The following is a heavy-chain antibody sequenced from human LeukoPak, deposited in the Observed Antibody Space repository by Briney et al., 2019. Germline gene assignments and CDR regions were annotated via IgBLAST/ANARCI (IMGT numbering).Heavy chain of an antibody. D-gene: IGHD1-1*01. CDR3: AKRSGPNSGPFDS. CDR1: GFIFTEYG. CDR2: VRKDATKK. Sequence: PGGSLRLSCAASGFIFTEYGMYWVRQAPGKGLEWVAFVRKDATKKKYADSVEGRFTISRDDSENTVYLKMNNLRVDDTAVYYCAKRSGPNSGPFDSWGQGTPVIVSS. J-gene: IGHJ4*02. V-gene: IGHV3-30*02.